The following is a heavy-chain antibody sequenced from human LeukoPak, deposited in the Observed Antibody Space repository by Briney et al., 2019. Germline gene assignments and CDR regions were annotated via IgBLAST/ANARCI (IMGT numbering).Heavy chain of an antibody. D-gene: IGHD1-7*01. CDR1: GFTFSSYG. V-gene: IGHV3-30-3*01. CDR3: ANGKLELPY. CDR2: ISYDGTHK. J-gene: IGHJ4*02. Sequence: GGSLRLSCVASGFTFSSYGMHWVRQAPGKGLDWVALISYDGTHKYYADSVKGRFTISRDNSKNTLYLQMNSLRAEDTAVYYCANGKLELPYWGQGTLVTVSS.